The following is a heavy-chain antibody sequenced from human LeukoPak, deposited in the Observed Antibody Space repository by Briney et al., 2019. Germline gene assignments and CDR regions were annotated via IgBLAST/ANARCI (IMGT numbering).Heavy chain of an antibody. V-gene: IGHV3-23*01. D-gene: IGHD1-26*01. CDR3: PKDIILGPTPPPDGMDV. CDR1: GFTFSSYA. Sequence: GGSLRLSCAASGFTFSSYAMSWVRQAPGEGLEWVSAISGSGGSTYYADSVKGRFTISRDTSKNTLYLQMNSLRAEDTAVYYRPKDIILGPTPPPDGMDVWGQGTTVTVSS. J-gene: IGHJ6*02. CDR2: ISGSGGST.